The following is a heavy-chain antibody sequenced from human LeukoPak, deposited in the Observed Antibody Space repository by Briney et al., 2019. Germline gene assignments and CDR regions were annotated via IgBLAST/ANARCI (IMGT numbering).Heavy chain of an antibody. CDR1: GFTFSSYA. J-gene: IGHJ4*02. D-gene: IGHD1-26*01. V-gene: IGHV3-23*01. CDR3: AKYGPQDSGSSHFDY. Sequence: GGSLRLSCAASGFTFSSYAMSWVRRAPGKGLEWVSAIRDSGSSTHYADSVKGRFTTSRDNSKNTLFLQMNSLRAEDTAIYYCAKYGPQDSGSSHFDYWGQGALVTVSS. CDR2: IRDSGSST.